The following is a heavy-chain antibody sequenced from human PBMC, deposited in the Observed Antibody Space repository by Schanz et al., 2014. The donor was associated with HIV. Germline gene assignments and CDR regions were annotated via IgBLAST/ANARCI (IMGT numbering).Heavy chain of an antibody. D-gene: IGHD3-9*01. CDR1: GYTFTSYY. Sequence: QVQLVQSGAEVKKPGASVKVSCKASGYTFTSYYMHWVRQALGQGLEWMGLINPYDGSTSNAQKFQGRVTMTRDTSTSTVYMQLSSLTSDDTAVYYCARGDILTGLYPYYFDSWGQGTLVTVSS. CDR3: ARGDILTGLYPYYFDS. J-gene: IGHJ4*02. CDR2: INPYDGST. V-gene: IGHV1-46*01.